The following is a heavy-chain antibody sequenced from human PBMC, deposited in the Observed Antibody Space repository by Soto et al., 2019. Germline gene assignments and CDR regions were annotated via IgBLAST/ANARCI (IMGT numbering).Heavy chain of an antibody. CDR1: GFSLTTSGVG. CDR3: AHRVLRTVFGLVTTTAIYFDF. D-gene: IGHD3-3*01. J-gene: IGHJ4*02. Sequence: QITLNESGPTQVKPRQTLTLTCTFSGFSLTTSGVGVGWIRQSPGKAPEWLALIYWDDDKRYSPSLKSRLTITKDTYKTQVVLTMADLDPADTATYYCAHRVLRTVFGLVTTTAIYFDFWGQGTPVAVSS. CDR2: IYWDDDK. V-gene: IGHV2-5*02.